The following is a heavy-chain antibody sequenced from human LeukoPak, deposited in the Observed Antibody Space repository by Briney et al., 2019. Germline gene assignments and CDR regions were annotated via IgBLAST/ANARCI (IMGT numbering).Heavy chain of an antibody. V-gene: IGHV4-34*01. J-gene: IGHJ6*04. D-gene: IGHD3-10*01. CDR3: ARGSYGWGSYYKYGMDV. CDR2: INHSGSS. CDR1: GGSFSGYY. Sequence: PSETLSLTCAVYGGSFSGYYWSCIRQPPGKGLEWIGEINHSGSSNYNPSLKSRVTISVDTSKNQFSQKLSSVSAADTAVYYCARGSYGWGSYYKYGMDVWGKGTTVTVSS.